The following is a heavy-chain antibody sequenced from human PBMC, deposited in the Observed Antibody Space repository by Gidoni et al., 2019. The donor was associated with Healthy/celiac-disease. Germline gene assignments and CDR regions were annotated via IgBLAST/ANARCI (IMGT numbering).Heavy chain of an antibody. D-gene: IGHD2-15*01. Sequence: QVQLVQSGAEVKKPGASVKVSCKASGYTFTSYDINWVRQATGQGLEWMGWMNPNSGNTGYAQKFQGRVTMTRNTSISTAYMELSSLRSEDTAVYYCARGQSSVVVGKGYYYYYYGMDVWGQGTTVTVSS. V-gene: IGHV1-8*01. CDR3: ARGQSSVVVGKGYYYYYYGMDV. CDR2: MNPNSGNT. CDR1: GYTFTSYD. J-gene: IGHJ6*02.